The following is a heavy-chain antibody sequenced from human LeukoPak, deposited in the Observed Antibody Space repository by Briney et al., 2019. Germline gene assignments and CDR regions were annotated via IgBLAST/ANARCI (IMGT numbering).Heavy chain of an antibody. CDR3: ARDPVYNWFDP. CDR2: ISANNGNT. Sequence: ASVKASCKASGYTFTSYGISWVRQAPGQGLEWMGWISANNGNTNYAQKLQGRVTMTTDTSTSTAYMELRSLRSDDTAVYYCARDPVYNWFDPWGQGTLVTVSS. CDR1: GYTFTSYG. V-gene: IGHV1-18*01. J-gene: IGHJ5*02.